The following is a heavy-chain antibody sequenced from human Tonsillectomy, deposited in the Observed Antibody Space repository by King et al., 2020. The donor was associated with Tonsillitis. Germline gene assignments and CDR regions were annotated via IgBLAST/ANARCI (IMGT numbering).Heavy chain of an antibody. D-gene: IGHD3-22*01. Sequence: EVQLVESGGGLIQPGGSLRLSCAASGFTVSSNYMSWVRQAPGKGLEWVSVIYSGGSTYYADSVKGRFTISRDNSKNTLYLQMNSLRAEDTAVYYCASYYDSSVQGAFDIWGQGTMVTVSS. CDR3: ASYYDSSVQGAFDI. V-gene: IGHV3-53*01. CDR2: IYSGGST. J-gene: IGHJ3*02. CDR1: GFTVSSNY.